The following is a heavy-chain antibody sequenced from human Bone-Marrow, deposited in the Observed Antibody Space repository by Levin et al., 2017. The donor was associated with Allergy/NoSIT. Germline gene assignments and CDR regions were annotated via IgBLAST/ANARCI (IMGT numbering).Heavy chain of an antibody. V-gene: IGHV4-4*07. J-gene: IGHJ4*02. Sequence: SQTLSLTCTVSGGSISSYYWSWIRQPAGKGLEWIGRIYPSGSTNYNYNPSLKSRVTMSVDTSKNQFSLKLSSVTAADTAVYYCARVGHSSGYEAEFDYWGQGTLVTVSS. CDR3: ARVGHSSGYEAEFDY. CDR2: IYPSGSTNY. CDR1: GGSISSYY. D-gene: IGHD5-12*01.